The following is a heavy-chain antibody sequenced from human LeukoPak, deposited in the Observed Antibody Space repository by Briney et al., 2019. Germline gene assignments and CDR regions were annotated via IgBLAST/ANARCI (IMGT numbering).Heavy chain of an antibody. CDR3: ARDHNAYDSSGYSNAFDI. Sequence: SETLSLTCTVSGGSISSYYWSWIRQPPGKGLEWLGYIYYSGSTNYNPSLKSRVTISVDTSKNQFSLKLSSVTAADTAVYYCARDHNAYDSSGYSNAFDIWGQGTMVTVSS. D-gene: IGHD3-22*01. V-gene: IGHV4-59*01. J-gene: IGHJ3*02. CDR1: GGSISSYY. CDR2: IYYSGST.